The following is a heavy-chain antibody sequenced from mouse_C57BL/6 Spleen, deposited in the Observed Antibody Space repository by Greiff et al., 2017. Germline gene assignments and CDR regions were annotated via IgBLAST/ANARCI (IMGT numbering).Heavy chain of an antibody. Sequence: QVQLQQPGAELVRPGSSVKLSCKASYFAFMACAMPWVKQRPGHGLAWIGSFTLSYDATEYSQNFKGKATLTANTSSSTAYMELSSLTSEDSAVYSGASGVTTGALDVWGTGTTVTVSS. V-gene: IGHV1-49*01. CDR3: ASGVTTGALDV. J-gene: IGHJ1*03. CDR2: FTLSYDAT. D-gene: IGHD2-2*01. CDR1: YFAFMACA.